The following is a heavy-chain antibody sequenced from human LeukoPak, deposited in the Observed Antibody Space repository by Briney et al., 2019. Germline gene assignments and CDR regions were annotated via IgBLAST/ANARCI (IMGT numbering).Heavy chain of an antibody. D-gene: IGHD3-10*01. Sequence: GGSLRLSCAASGFTFSSYEMNWVRQGPGKGLEWVSYINSSESTIYYADSVKGRFTISGDNAKNSLYLQMNSLRAEDTAVYYCARGRGSGTYYTRGYYMDVWGKGTTVTISS. V-gene: IGHV3-48*03. CDR1: GFTFSSYE. CDR3: ARGRGSGTYYTRGYYMDV. J-gene: IGHJ6*03. CDR2: INSSESTI.